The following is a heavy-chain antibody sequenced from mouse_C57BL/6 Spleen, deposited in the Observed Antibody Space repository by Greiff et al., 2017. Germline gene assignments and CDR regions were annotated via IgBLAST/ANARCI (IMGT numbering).Heavy chain of an antibody. CDR1: GFTFSDYY. CDR2: INYDGSST. J-gene: IGHJ4*01. D-gene: IGHD3-1*01. Sequence: EVMLVESEGGLVQPGSSMKLSCTASGFTFSDYYMAWVRQVPEKGLEWVANINYDGSSTYYLDSLKSRFIISRDNAKNILYLQMSSLKSEDTATYYCARDSGGYYGMDYWGQGTSVTVSS. CDR3: ARDSGGYYGMDY. V-gene: IGHV5-16*01.